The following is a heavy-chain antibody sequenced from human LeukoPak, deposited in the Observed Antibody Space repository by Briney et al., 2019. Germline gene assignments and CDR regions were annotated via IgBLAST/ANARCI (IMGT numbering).Heavy chain of an antibody. CDR1: GFTFSRYD. V-gene: IGHV3-30*02. J-gene: IGHJ4*02. Sequence: GGSLRLSCVACGFTFSRYDKHWVRQAPGKGLEWVAFVRFDGRETFYADSIQGRFTISRDNSNNVLHLQMNSLTPEDTAVYYCASEERCIVTDCATTFHNWGQGALVTV. CDR3: ASEERCIVTDCATTFHN. D-gene: IGHD2-21*01. CDR2: VRFDGRET.